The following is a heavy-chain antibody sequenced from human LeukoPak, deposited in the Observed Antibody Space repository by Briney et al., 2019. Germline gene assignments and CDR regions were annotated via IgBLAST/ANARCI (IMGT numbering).Heavy chain of an antibody. D-gene: IGHD2-8*02. V-gene: IGHV1-24*01. CDR1: GYTLTDLS. Sequence: ASVKVSCKVSGYTLTDLSMHWVGQAPGKGLEWMGGFDPEDGETIYAQKFQGRVTMTEDTSTDTAYMELSSLRSEDTAVYYCATELTGMQLSVVWGQGTLVTVSS. CDR3: ATELTGMQLSVV. J-gene: IGHJ4*02. CDR2: FDPEDGET.